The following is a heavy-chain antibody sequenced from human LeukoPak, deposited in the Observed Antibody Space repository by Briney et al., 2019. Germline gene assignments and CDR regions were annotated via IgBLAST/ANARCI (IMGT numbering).Heavy chain of an antibody. CDR2: MSYGRQNE. CDR1: GLTFSGCD. J-gene: IGHJ4*02. D-gene: IGHD3-16*02. V-gene: IGHV3-30*18. CDR3: AKVKSGSYRGGDFDY. Sequence: GGSLRLSCAASGLTFSGCDMHWVRQAPGKGPEWVAVMSYGRQNERYADSVKGRFTVSRDNPKNTLSLQMSSLRAEDTAVYYCAKVKSGSYRGGDFDYWGQGTLVTVSS.